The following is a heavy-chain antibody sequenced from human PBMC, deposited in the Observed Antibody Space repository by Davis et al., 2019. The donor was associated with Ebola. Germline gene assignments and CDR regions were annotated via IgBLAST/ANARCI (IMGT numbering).Heavy chain of an antibody. CDR3: ARLFRNGYNSYFDY. CDR2: IIPIFGTS. CDR1: GGTFSSYA. Sequence: AASVKVSCTASGGTFSSYAISWVRQAPGQGLQWMGGIIPIFGTSNYAQKFQGRVTITADESTTTAYMELSSLRSEDTAVYYCARLFRNGYNSYFDYWGQGTLVTVSS. J-gene: IGHJ4*02. V-gene: IGHV1-69*13. D-gene: IGHD5-24*01.